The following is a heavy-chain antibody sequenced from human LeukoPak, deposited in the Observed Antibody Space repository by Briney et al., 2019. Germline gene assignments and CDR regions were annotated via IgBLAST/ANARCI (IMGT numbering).Heavy chain of an antibody. CDR2: IIPIFGTA. J-gene: IGHJ4*02. CDR3: AREFYYDSSGHDY. V-gene: IGHV1-69*05. Sequence: ASVKVSCKASGGTFSGYAISWVRQAPGQGLEWMGRIIPIFGTANYAQKFQGRVTITTDESTSTAYMELSSLRSEDTAVYYCAREFYYDSSGHDYWGQGTLVTVSS. CDR1: GGTFSGYA. D-gene: IGHD3-22*01.